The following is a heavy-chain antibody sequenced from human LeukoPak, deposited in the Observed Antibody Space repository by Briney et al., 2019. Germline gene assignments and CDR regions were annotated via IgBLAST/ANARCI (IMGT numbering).Heavy chain of an antibody. CDR2: ISSDNTYI. V-gene: IGHV3-21*01. CDR3: ARDLRYSAN. J-gene: IGHJ4*02. CDR1: GFTFSSYS. Sequence: PGGSLRLSCAAYGFTFSSYSMNWVRQAPGKGLEWVSSISSDNTYIYYADSVKGRFTISRDNAKNSLYLQMNSLRAEDTAVYYCARDLRYSANWGQGTLVTVSS. D-gene: IGHD4-17*01.